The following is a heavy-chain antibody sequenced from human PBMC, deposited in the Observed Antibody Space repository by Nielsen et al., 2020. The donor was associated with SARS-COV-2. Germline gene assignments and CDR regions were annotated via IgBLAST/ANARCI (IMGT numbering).Heavy chain of an antibody. CDR3: ARGWVGSLYGSGTVAWYYYYGMDV. J-gene: IGHJ6*02. CDR1: GGSFSGYY. V-gene: IGHV4-34*01. D-gene: IGHD3-10*01. Sequence: SETLPLTCAVYGGSFSGYYWSWIRQPPGKGLEWIGEINHSGSTNYNPSLKSRVTISVDTSKNQFSLKLSSVTAADTAVYYCARGWVGSLYGSGTVAWYYYYGMDVWGQGTTVTVSS. CDR2: INHSGST.